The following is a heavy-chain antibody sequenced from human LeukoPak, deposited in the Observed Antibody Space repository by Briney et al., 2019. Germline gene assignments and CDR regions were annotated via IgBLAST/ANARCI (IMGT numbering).Heavy chain of an antibody. CDR1: GGSFSGYY. CDR3: ASLIYGDYTENGFDI. J-gene: IGHJ3*02. Sequence: SETLSLTCAVYGGSFSGYYWSWIRQPPGKGLEWIGEINHSGNTNYNPSLKSRVTILVDTSKNQFSLKLNSVTAADTAVYYCASLIYGDYTENGFDIWGQGTMVTVSS. D-gene: IGHD4-17*01. CDR2: INHSGNT. V-gene: IGHV4-34*01.